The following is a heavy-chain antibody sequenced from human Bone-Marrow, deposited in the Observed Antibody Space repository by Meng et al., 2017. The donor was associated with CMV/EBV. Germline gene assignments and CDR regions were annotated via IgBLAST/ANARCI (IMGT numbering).Heavy chain of an antibody. CDR2: INHSGST. V-gene: IGHV4-34*01. D-gene: IGHD3-3*01. CDR1: GWSFSGYY. J-gene: IGHJ6*02. Sequence: GSVRLSCAVYGWSFSGYYWRWIRQPPGKGLEWIGEINHSGSTNYNPSLKSRVTISRDNAKNSLYLQMNSLRAEDTAVYYCARLIYYDFWSGYHYGMDVWGQGTTVTVSS. CDR3: ARLIYYDFWSGYHYGMDV.